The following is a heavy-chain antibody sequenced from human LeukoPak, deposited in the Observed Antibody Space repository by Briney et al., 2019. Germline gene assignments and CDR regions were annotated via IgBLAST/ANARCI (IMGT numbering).Heavy chain of an antibody. CDR3: AILSWDGRGSFY. V-gene: IGHV3-23*01. D-gene: IGHD2/OR15-2a*01. J-gene: IGHJ4*02. Sequence: GGSLRLSCAASGFTFSIYSMSWVRQAPGKGLEWVSAIRSTGVDTYYADSVRGRFTISRDNSRGTLSLQMNSLRAEDDAVYFCAILSWDGRGSFYWGQGALVTVSS. CDR2: IRSTGVDT. CDR1: GFTFSIYS.